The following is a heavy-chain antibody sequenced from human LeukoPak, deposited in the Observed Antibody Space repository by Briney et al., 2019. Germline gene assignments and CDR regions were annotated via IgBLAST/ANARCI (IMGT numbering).Heavy chain of an antibody. CDR2: ISSSSSYI. D-gene: IGHD3-3*01. Sequence: PGGSLRLSCAASGFTLSTYAMSWIRQAPGKGLEWVSSISSSSSYIYYADSVKGRFTISRDNAKNSLYLQMNSLRAEDTAVYYCAREAIFGVATDAFDIWGQGTMVTVSS. J-gene: IGHJ3*02. CDR3: AREAIFGVATDAFDI. CDR1: GFTLSTYA. V-gene: IGHV3-21*01.